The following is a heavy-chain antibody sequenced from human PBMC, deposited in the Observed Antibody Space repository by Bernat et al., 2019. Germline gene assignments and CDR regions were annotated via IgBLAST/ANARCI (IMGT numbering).Heavy chain of an antibody. CDR2: VYSSGST. Sequence: QLQLQESGPGLVKPSETLSLTCTVSAGSISSHNYFWGWIREPPGKGLEWIGSVYSSGSTYYNPSLKGRVTISVETSKNQFSLNLNSVTGADTAGQYCATPWRATYYYGSSGYYGWDAFDTWGQGTMVTVSS. CDR1: AGSISSHNYF. D-gene: IGHD3-22*01. V-gene: IGHV4-39*01. CDR3: ATPWRATYYYGSSGYYGWDAFDT. J-gene: IGHJ3*02.